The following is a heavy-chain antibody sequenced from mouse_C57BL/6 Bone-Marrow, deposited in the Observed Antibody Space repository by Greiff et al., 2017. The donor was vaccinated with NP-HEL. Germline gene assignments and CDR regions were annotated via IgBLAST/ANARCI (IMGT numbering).Heavy chain of an antibody. Sequence: EVQLVESGEGLVKPGGSLKLSCAASGFTFSSYAMSWVRQTPEKRLEWVAYISSGGDYIYYADTVKGRFTISRDNARNTLYLQMSSLKSEDTAMYYCTREDYYGSSPWYFDDWGTGTTVTVSS. J-gene: IGHJ1*03. CDR2: ISSGGDYI. V-gene: IGHV5-9-1*02. CDR1: GFTFSSYA. CDR3: TREDYYGSSPWYFDD. D-gene: IGHD1-1*01.